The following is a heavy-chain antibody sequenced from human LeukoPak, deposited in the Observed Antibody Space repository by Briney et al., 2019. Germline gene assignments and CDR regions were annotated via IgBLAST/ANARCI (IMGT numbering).Heavy chain of an antibody. CDR1: GGSISSYY. V-gene: IGHV4-59*01. CDR3: ARDNWNYGGAFDI. D-gene: IGHD1-7*01. J-gene: IGHJ3*02. Sequence: SETLSLTCTVSGGSISSYYWSWIRQPPGKGLEWIGYIYYSGSTNYNPSLKSRVTISVDTSKNQFSLKLSSVTAADTAVYYCARDNWNYGGAFDIWGQGTMVTVSS. CDR2: IYYSGST.